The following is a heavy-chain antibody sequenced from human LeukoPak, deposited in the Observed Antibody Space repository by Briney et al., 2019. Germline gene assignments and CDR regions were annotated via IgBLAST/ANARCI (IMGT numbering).Heavy chain of an antibody. Sequence: SVKVSCKASGGTFSSYTISWARQAPGQGLEWMGGIIPLFGTPDYAQKFQDRLTITADKSTSTAYMELSSLRSEDTAVYYCASATLRCSGGSCYEMDVWGKGTTVTVSS. CDR1: GGTFSSYT. CDR2: IIPLFGTP. J-gene: IGHJ6*04. CDR3: ASATLRCSGGSCYEMDV. V-gene: IGHV1-69*06. D-gene: IGHD2-15*01.